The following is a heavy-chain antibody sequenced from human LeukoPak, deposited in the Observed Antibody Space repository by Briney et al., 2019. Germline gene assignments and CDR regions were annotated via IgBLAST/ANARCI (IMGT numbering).Heavy chain of an antibody. CDR2: IIPIFGTA. J-gene: IGHJ2*01. Sequence: GSSVKVSCKASGGTFISYAISWVRQAPGQGLEWMGGIIPIFGTANYAPKFQGRVTITSDESTSTAYMELSSLRSEDTAVYYCVSSPTQYWYFDLWGRGTLVTVSS. V-gene: IGHV1-69*01. CDR1: GGTFISYA. CDR3: VSSPTQYWYFDL. D-gene: IGHD3-16*02.